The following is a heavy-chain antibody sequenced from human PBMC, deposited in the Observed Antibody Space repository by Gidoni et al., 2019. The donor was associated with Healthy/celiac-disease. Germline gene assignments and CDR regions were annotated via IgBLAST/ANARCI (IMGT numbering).Heavy chain of an antibody. D-gene: IGHD4-17*01. V-gene: IGHV1-69*01. CDR1: GGTFSSYA. J-gene: IGHJ4*02. CDR3: AQIDSTVTIDY. Sequence: QVQRRQCGAEVKKTEYSVKGSGKASGGTFSSYAISWVRQAPGQGLEWMGGIIPIFGTANYAQKFQGRVMITADESTSTAYMALSSLRSEDTAVYYCAQIDSTVTIDYWGQGTLVTVSS. CDR2: IIPIFGTA.